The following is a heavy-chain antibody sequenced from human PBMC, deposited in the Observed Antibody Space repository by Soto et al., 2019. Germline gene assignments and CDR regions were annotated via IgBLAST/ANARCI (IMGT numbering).Heavy chain of an antibody. CDR2: IIPIFGTA. CDR3: ARDLTSSGWYPPFGY. V-gene: IGHV1-69*13. D-gene: IGHD6-19*01. J-gene: IGHJ4*02. CDR1: GGTFSSYA. Sequence: SVKVSCKASGGTFSSYAISWVRQAPGQRLEWMGGIIPIFGTANYAQKFQGRVTITADESTSTAYMELSSLRSEDTAVYYCARDLTSSGWYPPFGYWGQGTLVTSPQ.